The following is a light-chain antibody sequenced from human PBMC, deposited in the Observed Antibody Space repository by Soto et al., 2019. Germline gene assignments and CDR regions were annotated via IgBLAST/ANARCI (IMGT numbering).Light chain of an antibody. CDR2: DAS. J-gene: IGKJ1*01. V-gene: IGKV1-5*01. Sequence: DIQMTQSPSTLSASVGDRVAITCRASQDISKWLARYQQKPGKPPKLLIYDASGLDSGVPSRFSGSGYGTEFTLTISGLQPEDFATFYCQQYDSFPWTFGPGTKVDIK. CDR1: QDISKW. CDR3: QQYDSFPWT.